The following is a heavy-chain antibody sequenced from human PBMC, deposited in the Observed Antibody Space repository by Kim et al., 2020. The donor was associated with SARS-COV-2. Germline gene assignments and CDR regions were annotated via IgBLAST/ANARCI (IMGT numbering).Heavy chain of an antibody. V-gene: IGHV4-59*01. CDR2: IYYSGST. J-gene: IGHJ4*02. Sequence: SETLSLTCTVSGGSISSYYWSWIRQPPGKGLEWIGYIYYSGSTNYNPSLKSRVTISVDTSKNQFSLKLSSVTAADTAVYYCARADGVPGSGSHDYWGQGTLVTVSS. CDR1: GGSISSYY. CDR3: ARADGVPGSGSHDY.